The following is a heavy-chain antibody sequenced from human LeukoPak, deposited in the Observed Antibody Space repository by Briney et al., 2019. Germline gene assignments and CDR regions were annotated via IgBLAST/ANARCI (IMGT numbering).Heavy chain of an antibody. CDR3: ARPMTTVTTWNGDFDY. V-gene: IGHV3-23*01. CDR1: GFTFSNAW. CDR2: ISGSGGST. D-gene: IGHD4-17*01. Sequence: PGGSLRLSCAASGFTFSNAWMSWVRQAPGKGLEWVSAISGSGGSTYYADSVKGRFTISRDNSKNTLYLQMNSLRAEDTAVYYCARPMTTVTTWNGDFDYWGQGTLVTVSS. J-gene: IGHJ4*02.